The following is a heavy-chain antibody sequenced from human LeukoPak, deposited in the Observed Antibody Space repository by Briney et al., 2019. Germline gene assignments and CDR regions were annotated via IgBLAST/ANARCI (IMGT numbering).Heavy chain of an antibody. CDR1: GGSISSYY. J-gene: IGHJ6*03. Sequence: SETLTLTCTVSGGSISSYYWSWIRQPPGKGLEWIGYIHYSGSTNYNPSLKSRVTISVDTSKNQFSLKLSSVTAADTAVYYCARASVTYYYYYYMDVWGKGTTVTVSS. V-gene: IGHV4-59*01. D-gene: IGHD4-11*01. CDR3: ARASVTYYYYYYMDV. CDR2: IHYSGST.